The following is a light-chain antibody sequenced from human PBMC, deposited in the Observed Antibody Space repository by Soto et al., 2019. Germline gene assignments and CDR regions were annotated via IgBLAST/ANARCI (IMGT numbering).Light chain of an antibody. V-gene: IGKV3-20*01. CDR3: HQYGSSPFT. Sequence: EIVLTQSPGTLSLSPGERATLSCRASQSVSSSYLAWYQQKPGQAPRLLIYGASSRATGIPDRFSGSGSGTDVTLTISRLEPDDFAGYYCHQYGSSPFTFGPGTKVDIK. CDR1: QSVSSSY. J-gene: IGKJ3*01. CDR2: GAS.